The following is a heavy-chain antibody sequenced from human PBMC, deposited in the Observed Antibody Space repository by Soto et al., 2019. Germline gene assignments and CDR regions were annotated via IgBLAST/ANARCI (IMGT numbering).Heavy chain of an antibody. CDR3: ARDHSIYGVYVVYYYGMDV. CDR1: GFTFSSYA. D-gene: IGHD4-17*01. CDR2: ISYDGSNK. Sequence: PGGSLRLSCAASGFTFSSYAMHWVRQAPGKGLEWVAVISYDGSNKYYAGSVKGRFTISRDNSKNTLYLQMNSLRAEDTAVYYCARDHSIYGVYVVYYYGMDVWGQGTTVTVSS. J-gene: IGHJ6*02. V-gene: IGHV3-30-3*01.